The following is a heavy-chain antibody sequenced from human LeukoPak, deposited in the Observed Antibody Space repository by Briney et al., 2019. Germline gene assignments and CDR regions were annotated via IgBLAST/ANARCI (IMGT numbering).Heavy chain of an antibody. CDR3: ARGLLLFGELLYPDY. CDR2: IGTAGDT. V-gene: IGHV3-13*01. J-gene: IGHJ4*02. CDR1: GFTFSSYD. D-gene: IGHD3-10*01. Sequence: GGSLRLSCAASGFTFSSYDMHWVRQATGKGLEWVSAIGTAGDTYYPGSVKGRFTISRENAKNSLYLQMNSLRAEDTAVYYCARGLLLFGELLYPDYWGQGTLVTVSS.